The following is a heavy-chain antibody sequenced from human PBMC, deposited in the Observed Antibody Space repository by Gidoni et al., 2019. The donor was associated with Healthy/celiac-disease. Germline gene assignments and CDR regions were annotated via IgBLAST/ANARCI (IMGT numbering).Heavy chain of an antibody. CDR1: GFTFSSYA. CDR3: ARLAQQLVYYYYGMDV. Sequence: QVQLVESGGGVVQPGRSLRLSCAASGFTFSSYAMHWVRQAPGKGLEWVAVISYDGSNKYYADSVKGRFTISRDNSKNTLYLQMNSLRAEDTAVYYCARLAQQLVYYYYGMDVWGQGTTVTVSS. CDR2: ISYDGSNK. V-gene: IGHV3-30-3*01. J-gene: IGHJ6*02. D-gene: IGHD6-13*01.